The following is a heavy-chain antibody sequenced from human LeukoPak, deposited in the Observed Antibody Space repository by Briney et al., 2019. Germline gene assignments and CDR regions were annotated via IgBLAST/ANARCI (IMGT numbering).Heavy chain of an antibody. CDR1: GGSISSSSYY. D-gene: IGHD3-16*02. CDR2: IYYSGST. V-gene: IGHV4-39*01. J-gene: IGHJ6*02. Sequence: PSETLSLTCTVSGGSISSSSYYWGWIRQPPGKGLEWIGSIYYSGSTYYNPSLKSRVTISVDTSKNQFSLKLSSVTAADTAVYYCARTLEITFGGVIRYYYYGMDVWGQGTTVTVSS. CDR3: ARTLEITFGGVIRYYYYGMDV.